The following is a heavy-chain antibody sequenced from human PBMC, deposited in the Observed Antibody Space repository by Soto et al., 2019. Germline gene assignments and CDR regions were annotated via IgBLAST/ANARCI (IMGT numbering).Heavy chain of an antibody. CDR1: GGSFSGYY. V-gene: IGHV4-34*01. CDR2: INHSGST. Sequence: QVQLQQWGAGLLKPSETLSLTCAVYGGSFSGYYWSWIRQPPGKGLEWIGEINHSGSTNYNPSLKSRVTISVDTSKNQFSLKLSSVTAADTAVYYCVSGYGSGMRDYWGQGTLVTVSS. D-gene: IGHD3-10*01. CDR3: VSGYGSGMRDY. J-gene: IGHJ4*02.